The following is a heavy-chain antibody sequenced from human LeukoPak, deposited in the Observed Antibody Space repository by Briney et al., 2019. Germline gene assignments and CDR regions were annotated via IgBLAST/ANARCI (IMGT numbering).Heavy chain of an antibody. CDR3: ARAHYGSGSYSDY. Sequence: GGSLRLSCAASGFTFSSYAMSWVRQAPGKGLEWVSAISGSGGSTYYADSVKGRFTISRDNSKNTLYLQMNSLRAEDTAVYYCARAHYGSGSYSDYWGQGTLVTVSS. J-gene: IGHJ4*02. V-gene: IGHV3-23*01. CDR1: GFTFSSYA. CDR2: ISGSGGST. D-gene: IGHD3-10*01.